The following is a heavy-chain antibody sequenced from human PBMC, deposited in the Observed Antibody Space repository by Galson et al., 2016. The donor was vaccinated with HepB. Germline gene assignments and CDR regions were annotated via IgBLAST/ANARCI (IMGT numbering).Heavy chain of an antibody. CDR2: IYYSGST. CDR1: GGSLSGGTYY. Sequence: SETLSLTCTVSGGSLSGGTYYWSWIRQPPGKRLEWIGYIYYSGSTNYNPSLKSRVTISLDTSKNQFFLRLSSVTAADTAVYYVARSGSGEYYYGMYVWGQGTTGAVSS. V-gene: IGHV4-61*01. D-gene: IGHD7-27*01. J-gene: IGHJ6*02. CDR3: ARSGSGEYYYGMYV.